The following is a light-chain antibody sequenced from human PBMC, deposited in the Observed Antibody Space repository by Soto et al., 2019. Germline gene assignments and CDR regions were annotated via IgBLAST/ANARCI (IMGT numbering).Light chain of an antibody. V-gene: IGKV3-15*01. Sequence: EIVLTQSPGTLSLSPGERATLSCRASQSVSSNLAWHQQKPGQAPRILMYDASTRATGIPARFSGSGSGTEFTLTISRLQSEDFAVYYCQQYHNWPITFGQGTRLEI. CDR1: QSVSSN. J-gene: IGKJ5*01. CDR3: QQYHNWPIT. CDR2: DAS.